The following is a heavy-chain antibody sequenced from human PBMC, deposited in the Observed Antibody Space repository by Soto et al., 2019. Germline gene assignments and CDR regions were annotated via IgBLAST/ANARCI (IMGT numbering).Heavy chain of an antibody. CDR1: GFTFSSYG. D-gene: IGHD2-21*01. CDR3: AKESRKAIIDY. V-gene: IGHV3-30*18. Sequence: QVQLVESGGGVVQPGRSLRLSCAASGFTFSSYGMHWVRQAPGKGLEWVAVISYDGSNKYYADSVKGRFTISRDNFKNTLYLQMNSMRAEDTAVYYCAKESRKAIIDYWGQGTLVTVSS. CDR2: ISYDGSNK. J-gene: IGHJ4*02.